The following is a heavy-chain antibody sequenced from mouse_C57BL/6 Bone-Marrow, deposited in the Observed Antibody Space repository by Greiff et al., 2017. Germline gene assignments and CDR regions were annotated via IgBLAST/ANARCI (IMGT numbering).Heavy chain of an antibody. Sequence: VQLQQSGAELARPGASVKLSCKASGYTFTSYGISWVKQRTGQGLEWIGEIYPRSGNTYYNEKFKGKATLTADKSSSTAYMELRSPTSEDSAVYFCARSRDGSNYFDYWGQGTTLTVSS. J-gene: IGHJ2*01. CDR3: ARSRDGSNYFDY. D-gene: IGHD3-3*01. CDR1: GYTFTSYG. V-gene: IGHV1-81*01. CDR2: IYPRSGNT.